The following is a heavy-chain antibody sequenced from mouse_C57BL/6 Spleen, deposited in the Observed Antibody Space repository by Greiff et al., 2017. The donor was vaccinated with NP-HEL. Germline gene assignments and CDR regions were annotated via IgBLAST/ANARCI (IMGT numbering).Heavy chain of an antibody. CDR2: IDPSDSYT. J-gene: IGHJ4*01. CDR1: GYTFTSYW. CDR3: ARGETTVVAPYAMDY. D-gene: IGHD1-1*01. V-gene: IGHV1-59*01. Sequence: QVQLQQPGAELVRPGTSVKLSCKASGYTFTSYWMHWVKQRPGQGLEWIGVIDPSDSYTNYNQKFKGKATLTVDTSSSTAYMQLSSLTSEDSAVYYCARGETTVVAPYAMDYWGQGTSVTVSS.